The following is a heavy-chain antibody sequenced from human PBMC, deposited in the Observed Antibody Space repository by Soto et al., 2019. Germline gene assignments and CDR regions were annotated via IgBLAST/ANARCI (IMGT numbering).Heavy chain of an antibody. Sequence: SDTLSLTCSVSGGSISSSAHYWGWIRQSPGKGLEWIGSIYYSGTTYYNSSLQSRVTMSVDTSKNHFSLRLSSVTAADTAVYYCARLPHLANFDYWGQGTLVTVS. V-gene: IGHV4-39*02. CDR1: GGSISSSAHY. CDR3: ARLPHLANFDY. CDR2: IYYSGTT. J-gene: IGHJ4*02.